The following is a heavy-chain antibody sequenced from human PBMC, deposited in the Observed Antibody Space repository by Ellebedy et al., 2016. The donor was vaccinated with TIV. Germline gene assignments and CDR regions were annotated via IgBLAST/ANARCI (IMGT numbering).Heavy chain of an antibody. Sequence: GESLKISCAASGFTFSRYWMSWVRQAPGKGLEWVANVKEDGSEKYYVDSVKGRFTISRDNAKNSLYLQMNSLRAEDTAVYYCASGITLAGTGGYWGQGTLVTVSS. CDR2: VKEDGSEK. CDR3: ASGITLAGTGGY. J-gene: IGHJ4*02. V-gene: IGHV3-7*01. D-gene: IGHD6-19*01. CDR1: GFTFSRYW.